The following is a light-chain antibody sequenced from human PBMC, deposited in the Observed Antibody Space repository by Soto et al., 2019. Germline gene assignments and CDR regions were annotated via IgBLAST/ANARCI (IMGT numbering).Light chain of an antibody. CDR2: EVN. Sequence: QSVLTQPASVSGSPGQSITISCTGTSSDIGGYNYVSWYQQYPGKAPKLMIYEVNNRPSGVSNRFSGSKSGNTASLTISGLQAEDESDYCCSSYTSSSTPYVFGTGTKVTVL. J-gene: IGLJ1*01. CDR3: SSYTSSSTPYV. CDR1: SSDIGGYNY. V-gene: IGLV2-14*01.